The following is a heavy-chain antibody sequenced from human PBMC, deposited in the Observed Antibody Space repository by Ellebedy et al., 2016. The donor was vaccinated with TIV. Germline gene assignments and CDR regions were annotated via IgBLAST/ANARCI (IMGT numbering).Heavy chain of an antibody. Sequence: ASVKVSXKASGYTFTGYYMHWVRQAPGQGLEWMGWINPNSGGTNYAQKFQGRVTMTRDTSISTAYMELSRLRSDDTAVYYCARDPEQDIAVAGTGTFFDYWGQGTLVTVSS. V-gene: IGHV1-2*02. CDR1: GYTFTGYY. CDR3: ARDPEQDIAVAGTGTFFDY. J-gene: IGHJ4*02. CDR2: INPNSGGT. D-gene: IGHD6-19*01.